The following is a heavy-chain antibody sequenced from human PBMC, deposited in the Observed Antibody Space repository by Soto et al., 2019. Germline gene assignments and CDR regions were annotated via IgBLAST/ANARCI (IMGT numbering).Heavy chain of an antibody. CDR3: ARVLRYFDWLGYYYYGMDV. V-gene: IGHV4-59*01. Sequence: NPSETLSLTCTVSGGSISSYYWSWIRQPPGKGLEWIGYIYYSGSTNYNPSLKSRVTISVDTSKNQFSLKLSSVTAADTAVYYCARVLRYFDWLGYYYYGMDVWGQGTTVTVSS. J-gene: IGHJ6*02. CDR2: IYYSGST. CDR1: GGSISSYY. D-gene: IGHD3-9*01.